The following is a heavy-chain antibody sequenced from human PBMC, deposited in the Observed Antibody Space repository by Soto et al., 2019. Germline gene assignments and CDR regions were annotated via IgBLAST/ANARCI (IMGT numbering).Heavy chain of an antibody. V-gene: IGHV5-51*01. CDR3: ARQGDPEQQLGSETVFDY. CDR1: GYSFTSYW. CDR2: IYPGDSDT. D-gene: IGHD6-13*01. J-gene: IGHJ4*02. Sequence: PGESLKISCKGSGYSFTSYWIGWVRQMPGKGLEWMGIIYPGDSDTRYSPSFQGQVTISADKSISTAYLQWSSLKASDTAMYYCARQGDPEQQLGSETVFDYWGQGTLVTVSS.